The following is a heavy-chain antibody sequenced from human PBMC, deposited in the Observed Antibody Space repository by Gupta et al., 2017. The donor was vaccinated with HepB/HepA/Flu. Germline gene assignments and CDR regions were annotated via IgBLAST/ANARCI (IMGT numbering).Heavy chain of an antibody. CDR2: FSSGGDI. J-gene: IGHJ4*02. CDR1: GSPFSKSA. D-gene: IGHD1-1*01. V-gene: IGHV3-23*01. CDR3: ATARPGTTYDY. Sequence: EVQLLESGGDLAQPGGSLRLSWPASGSPFSKSAMICVRQAPGKGLQWVSGFSSGGDIYYADSVKGRFTISRDNSKNMLYFQMNSLRVEDTAVYYCATARPGTTYDYWGQGTLGTVSS.